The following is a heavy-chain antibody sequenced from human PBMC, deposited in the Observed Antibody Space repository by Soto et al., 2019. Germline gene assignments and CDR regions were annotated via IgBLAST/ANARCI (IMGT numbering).Heavy chain of an antibody. J-gene: IGHJ4*02. Sequence: SETLSLTCAVYGGSFSGYYWSWIRQPPGKGLEWIGEINHSGSTNYNPSLKSRVTISVDTSKNQFSLKLSSVTAADTAVYYCARAVRSGSYSAKRNFDYWGQGTLVTVSS. CDR2: INHSGST. V-gene: IGHV4-34*01. CDR3: ARAVRSGSYSAKRNFDY. D-gene: IGHD1-26*01. CDR1: GGSFSGYY.